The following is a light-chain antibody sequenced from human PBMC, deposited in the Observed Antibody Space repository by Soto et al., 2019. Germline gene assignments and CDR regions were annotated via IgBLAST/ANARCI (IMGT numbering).Light chain of an antibody. J-gene: IGLJ2*01. CDR3: MLYMGGGLVV. CDR2: STN. CDR1: SGSVSTTYY. Sequence: QAVVTQEPSFSVSPGGTVTLTCGLTSGSVSTTYYPSWYQQTPGQAPRTLIYSTNIRSSGVPDRFSGSILGTKAALTITGAPADDESDYHCMLYMGGGLVVFGGGTKVTVL. V-gene: IGLV8-61*01.